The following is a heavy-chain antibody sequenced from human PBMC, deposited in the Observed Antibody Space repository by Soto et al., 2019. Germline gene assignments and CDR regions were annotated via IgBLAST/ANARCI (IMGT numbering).Heavy chain of an antibody. D-gene: IGHD5-18*01. CDR2: IYYSGST. CDR3: ARSRGYSYGDSYYFDY. Sequence: PSETLSLTCTVSGGSISSGDYYWSWIRQPPGKGLEWIGYIYYSGSTYYNPSLKSRVTISVDTSKNQFSLKLSSVTAADTAVYYCARSRGYSYGDSYYFDYWGQGTLVTVSS. V-gene: IGHV4-30-4*01. CDR1: GGSISSGDYY. J-gene: IGHJ4*02.